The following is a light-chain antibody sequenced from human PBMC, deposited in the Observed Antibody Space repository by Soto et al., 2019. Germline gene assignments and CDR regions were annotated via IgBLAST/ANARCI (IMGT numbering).Light chain of an antibody. CDR3: QQYYSYPWT. J-gene: IGKJ1*01. V-gene: IGKV1-5*03. CDR1: QSVSSW. Sequence: DIRMTQSPSTLSASVGDRVTITCRASQSVSSWLAWYQQKPGKAPKVLIYKASSLESGVASRFSGSGSGTEFILTISRLQPDDLATYYCQQYYSYPWTFGQGTKVEI. CDR2: KAS.